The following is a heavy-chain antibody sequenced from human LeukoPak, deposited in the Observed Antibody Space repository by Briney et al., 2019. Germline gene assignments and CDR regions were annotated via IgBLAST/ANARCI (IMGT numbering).Heavy chain of an antibody. J-gene: IGHJ4*02. CDR3: ARATLRSGWFGY. CDR2: IRNSGSAT. V-gene: IGHV3-11*01. Sequence: GGSLRLSCTASGFAFSDYYMNWVRQAPGKGLEWISYIRNSGSATYYADSVEGRFTISRDNSKNTLYLQMNSLRAEDTAVYYCARATLRSGWFGYWGQGTLVTVSS. CDR1: GFAFSDYY. D-gene: IGHD6-19*01.